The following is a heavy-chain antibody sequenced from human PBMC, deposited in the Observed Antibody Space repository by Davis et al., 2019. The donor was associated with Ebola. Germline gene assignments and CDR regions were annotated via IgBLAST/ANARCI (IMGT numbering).Heavy chain of an antibody. CDR2: INYSGST. J-gene: IGHJ4*02. CDR3: SERGSSV. CDR1: GGSISSSSYY. V-gene: IGHV4-39*07. Sequence: PSETLSLTCTVSGGSISSSSYYWGWIRQPPGKGLEWIGSINYSGSTYYNPSLKSRVTISVDTSKNQFSLNLSSVTAADTAMYYCSERGSSVWGQGTLVTVSS. D-gene: IGHD3-10*01.